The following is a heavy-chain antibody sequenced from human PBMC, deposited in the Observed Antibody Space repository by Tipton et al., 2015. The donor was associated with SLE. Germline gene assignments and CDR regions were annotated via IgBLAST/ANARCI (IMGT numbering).Heavy chain of an antibody. D-gene: IGHD2-15*01. Sequence: SLRLSCAAPGFTFRSYWLHWVRQAPGKGLEWVSTISAGGTNTHYADSVKGRFTISRDNAKNTLSLQMDSLRAEDTAVYYCARGGYCSGGRCYSDTWFDPWGQGTLVTVSS. CDR2: ISAGGTNT. CDR1: GFTFRSYW. J-gene: IGHJ5*02. CDR3: ARGGYCSGGRCYSDTWFDP. V-gene: IGHV3-74*01.